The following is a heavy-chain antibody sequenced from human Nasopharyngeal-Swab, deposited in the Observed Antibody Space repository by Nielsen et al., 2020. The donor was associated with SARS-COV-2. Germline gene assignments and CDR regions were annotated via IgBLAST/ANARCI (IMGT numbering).Heavy chain of an antibody. CDR3: ARDSLSVAAGTYYYGMDV. V-gene: IGHV3-11*01. CDR2: ISSSGSTI. Sequence: GGSLRLSCAASGFTFSDYYMSWIRKAPGKGLEWVSYISSSGSTIYYADSVKGRFTISRDNAKNSLYLQMNSLRAEDTAVYYCARDSLSVAAGTYYYGMDVWGQGTTVTVSS. D-gene: IGHD2-15*01. CDR1: GFTFSDYY. J-gene: IGHJ6*02.